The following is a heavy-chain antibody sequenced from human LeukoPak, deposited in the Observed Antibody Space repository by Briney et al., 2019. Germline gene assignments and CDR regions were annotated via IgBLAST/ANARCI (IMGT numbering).Heavy chain of an antibody. CDR1: GGPISSYY. D-gene: IGHD6-19*01. CDR2: IYYSGST. V-gene: IGHV4-59*01. Sequence: SETLSLTCTVSGGPISSYYWSWLRQPPGKGLEWVGYIYYSGSTTYNSSLKRRVTISVDTSKNQFSLKLSSVTAADTAVYYCARTGDSGWYRWFDPWGQGTLVTVSS. J-gene: IGHJ5*02. CDR3: ARTGDSGWYRWFDP.